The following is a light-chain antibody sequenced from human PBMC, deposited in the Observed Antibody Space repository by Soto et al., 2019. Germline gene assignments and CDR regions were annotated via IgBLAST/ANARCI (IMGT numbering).Light chain of an antibody. CDR2: DAS. Sequence: EIQMTQSPSSLSASVVDRVTITCRASQSVRSWLAWYQQKPGTAPKLLIFDASRLESGVPSRFSGSASGTEFTLTISSLQPDDFATYYCQQYDNYPLTFGGGTKVDI. V-gene: IGKV1-5*01. CDR1: QSVRSW. J-gene: IGKJ4*01. CDR3: QQYDNYPLT.